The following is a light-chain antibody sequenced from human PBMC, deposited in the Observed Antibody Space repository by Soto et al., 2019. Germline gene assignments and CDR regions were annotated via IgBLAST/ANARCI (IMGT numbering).Light chain of an antibody. CDR3: MQALQSPFT. Sequence: DIVMTQSPLSLPVTPGEPASISCRSSQSLLHSNGYKYLNWYLQKPGQSPLLLIYLTSTQASGVPDRFSGSVSGTDFTLKISKVEADDVGVYYCMQALQSPFTFGPGTKVYIK. V-gene: IGKV2-28*01. CDR2: LTS. CDR1: QSLLHSNGYKY. J-gene: IGKJ3*01.